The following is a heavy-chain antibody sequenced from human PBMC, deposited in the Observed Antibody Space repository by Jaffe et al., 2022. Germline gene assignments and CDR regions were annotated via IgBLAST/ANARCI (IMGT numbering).Heavy chain of an antibody. CDR2: IYHSGST. CDR3: ARAWLGAAAGPPPKYYYYMDV. Sequence: QVQLQESGPGLVKPSGTLSLTCAVSGGSISSSNWWSWVRQPPGKGLEWIGEIYHSGSTNYNPSLKSRVTISVDKSKNQFSLKLSSVTAADTAVYYCARAWLGAAAGPPPKYYYYMDVWGKGTTVTVSS. D-gene: IGHD6-13*01. CDR1: GGSISSSNW. J-gene: IGHJ6*03. V-gene: IGHV4-4*02.